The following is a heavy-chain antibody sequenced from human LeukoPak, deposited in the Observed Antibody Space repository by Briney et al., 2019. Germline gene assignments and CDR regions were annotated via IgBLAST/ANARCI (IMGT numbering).Heavy chain of an antibody. D-gene: IGHD2/OR15-2a*01. Sequence: ASVKVSCKASGYILSNYALNWVRQAPGQGLEWMGWINTNTGNPTYAPDFTGRFVFSLDTSVNTAYLHINSLKAEDTAVYYCSRDASMDYWGQGTLVTVSS. CDR2: INTNTGNP. V-gene: IGHV7-4-1*02. CDR1: GYILSNYA. J-gene: IGHJ4*02. CDR3: SRDASMDY.